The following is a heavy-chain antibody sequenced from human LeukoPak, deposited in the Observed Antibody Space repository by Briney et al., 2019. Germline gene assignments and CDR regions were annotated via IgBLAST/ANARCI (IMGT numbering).Heavy chain of an antibody. V-gene: IGHV1-69-2*01. Sequence: GATGKLSCKASGYTFTDYYLLWVQQAPGKGHEGMGRFDLEDGETIYAEKFQGRVTITAETSTDTAYIELNSLRAEGTAVYYCATVRGYSYGYAYWGQGTLVTVSS. CDR1: GYTFTDYY. D-gene: IGHD5-18*01. CDR3: ATVRGYSYGYAY. CDR2: FDLEDGET. J-gene: IGHJ4*02.